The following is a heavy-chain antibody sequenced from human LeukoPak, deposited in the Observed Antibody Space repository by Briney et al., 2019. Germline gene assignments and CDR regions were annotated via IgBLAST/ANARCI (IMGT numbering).Heavy chain of an antibody. CDR1: GGSISSYS. D-gene: IGHD3-10*01. V-gene: IGHV4-59*01. J-gene: IGHJ3*02. CDR2: IYYSGST. CDR3: ARVKGSGSYFAFDI. Sequence: SETLSLTCTVSGGSISSYSWTWIRQPPGKGLEWIGYIYYSGSTNYNPPLKSRGIISVDTSKNHFSLNLSSVTAADTAVYYCARVKGSGSYFAFDIWGQGTMVTVSS.